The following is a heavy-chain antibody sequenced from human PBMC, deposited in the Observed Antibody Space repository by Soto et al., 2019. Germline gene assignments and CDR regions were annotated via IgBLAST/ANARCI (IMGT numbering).Heavy chain of an antibody. J-gene: IGHJ4*02. CDR3: AHRPRGYAYYIDY. D-gene: IGHD5-12*01. CDR1: GFSLSTRGLG. Sequence: ITLKESGPTLVKPTQTLTLTCTFSGFSLSTRGLGVAWHRQPPGKALEWLALIFWDDDKLYSPFLKRRLTTNEDTSKNQVVLTMTNMDPVDTATYYCAHRPRGYAYYIDYCGQGTLVTVSS. V-gene: IGHV2-5*02. CDR2: IFWDDDK.